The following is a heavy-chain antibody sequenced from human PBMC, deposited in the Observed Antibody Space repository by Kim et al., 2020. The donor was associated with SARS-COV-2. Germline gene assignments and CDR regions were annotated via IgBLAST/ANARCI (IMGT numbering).Heavy chain of an antibody. CDR1: GFTFSSYE. J-gene: IGHJ6*02. CDR3: ARDAIGEGLFYYYYGMDV. V-gene: IGHV3-48*03. Sequence: GGSLRLSCAASGFTFSSYEMNWVRQAPGKGLEWVSYISSSGSTIYYADSVKGRFTISRDNAKNSLYLQMNSLRAEDTAVYYCARDAIGEGLFYYYYGMDVWGQGTTVTVSS. D-gene: IGHD3-22*01. CDR2: ISSSGSTI.